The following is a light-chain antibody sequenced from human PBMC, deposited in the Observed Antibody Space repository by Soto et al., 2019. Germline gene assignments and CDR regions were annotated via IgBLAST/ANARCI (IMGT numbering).Light chain of an antibody. V-gene: IGLV2-23*01. CDR2: EGG. J-gene: IGLJ1*01. Sequence: QSVRTQPASVSGSPGRSITLSCTGASSAVGSCRLVSWYQHHPGKVPKLIIYEGGKRPSGVSNRFSGSEPGNTASLTISGAKDESEADYFCCSSAPSRTFVFATGTKVAAL. CDR3: CSSAPSRTFV. CDR1: SSAVGSCRL.